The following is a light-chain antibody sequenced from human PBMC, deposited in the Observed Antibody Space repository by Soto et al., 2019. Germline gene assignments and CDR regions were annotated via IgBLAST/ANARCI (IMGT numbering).Light chain of an antibody. CDR1: QSISSY. J-gene: IGKJ1*01. CDR3: QQSYSTPRT. Sequence: DIQMTQSPSSLSASVGDRVTITCRASQSISSYLNWYQQKPGKAPKLLIYAASSLQSGVPSRFSGSGSGTEFTLTISSRQPEDLASYYCQQSYSTPRTFGQGTQVEIK. V-gene: IGKV1-39*01. CDR2: AAS.